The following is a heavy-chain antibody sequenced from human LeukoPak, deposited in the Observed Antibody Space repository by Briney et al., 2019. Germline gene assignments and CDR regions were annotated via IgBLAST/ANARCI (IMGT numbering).Heavy chain of an antibody. Sequence: GGSLRLSCAASGFTFSSYNMNWDRQAPGKGLEGVSYISSSSSTIYYAVSVKGRFTISRDNAKNSLYLQMNSLRAEDTSVYYCERDLPPIYTNPPSYMDVWGKGTTLTVSS. J-gene: IGHJ6*03. CDR2: ISSSSSTI. CDR1: GFTFSSYN. D-gene: IGHD1-14*01. CDR3: ERDLPPIYTNPPSYMDV. V-gene: IGHV3-48*01.